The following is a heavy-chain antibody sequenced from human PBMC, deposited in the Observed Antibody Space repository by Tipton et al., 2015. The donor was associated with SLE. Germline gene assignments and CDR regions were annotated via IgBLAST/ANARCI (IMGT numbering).Heavy chain of an antibody. Sequence: LRLSCTVSGGSIRSYFWGWIRQPPGKGLEWIGYVSDSGSTNYNPSLKSRVTISVDTSKNQFSLKLSSVTAADTAVYYCARGAQLGGDYFDYWGQGTLVTVSS. D-gene: IGHD3-16*01. V-gene: IGHV4-59*08. J-gene: IGHJ4*02. CDR3: ARGAQLGGDYFDY. CDR1: GGSIRSYF. CDR2: VSDSGST.